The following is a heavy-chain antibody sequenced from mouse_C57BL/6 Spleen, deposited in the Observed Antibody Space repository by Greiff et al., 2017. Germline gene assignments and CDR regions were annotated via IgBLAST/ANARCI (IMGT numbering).Heavy chain of an antibody. CDR3: TCIYDGYYGFAY. Sequence: VQLQQSGAELVRPGASVKLSCTASGFNIKDDYMHWVKQRPEQGLEWIGWIDPENGDTEYASKFQGKATITADTSSNTAYLQLSSLTSEDTAVYYCTCIYDGYYGFAYWGQGTLVTVSA. CDR1: GFNIKDDY. J-gene: IGHJ3*01. CDR2: IDPENGDT. D-gene: IGHD2-3*01. V-gene: IGHV14-4*01.